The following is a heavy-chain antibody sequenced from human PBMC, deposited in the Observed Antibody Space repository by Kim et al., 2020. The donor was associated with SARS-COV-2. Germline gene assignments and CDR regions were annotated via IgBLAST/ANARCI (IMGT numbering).Heavy chain of an antibody. CDR2: ISYDGSKK. D-gene: IGHD1-26*01. CDR1: GFTFSTYD. CDR3: AKGALYQYSGSYGDYFDY. V-gene: IGHV3-30*18. J-gene: IGHJ4*02. Sequence: GGSLRLSCAASGFTFSTYDMHWVRQAPGKGLEWVAVISYDGSKKNYADSVKGRFTISRDNSKNTLYLQMNSLRAEDTAVYYCAKGALYQYSGSYGDYFDYWGQGTLVPVSS.